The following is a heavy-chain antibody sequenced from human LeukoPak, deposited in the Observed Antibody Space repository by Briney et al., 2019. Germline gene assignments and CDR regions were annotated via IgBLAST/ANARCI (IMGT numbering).Heavy chain of an antibody. V-gene: IGHV3-23*01. CDR1: GFTFSTYA. D-gene: IGHD3-10*01. J-gene: IGHJ6*02. Sequence: GGSLRLSCAASGFTFSTYAMSWVRQAPGKGLEWVSGISGSGGSTYYADSVKGRFTISRDNSKNTLYLQMNSLRAEDTAVFYCAKEAFITTVRGVNYYYGMDVWAKGPRSPSP. CDR3: AKEAFITTVRGVNYYYGMDV. CDR2: ISGSGGST.